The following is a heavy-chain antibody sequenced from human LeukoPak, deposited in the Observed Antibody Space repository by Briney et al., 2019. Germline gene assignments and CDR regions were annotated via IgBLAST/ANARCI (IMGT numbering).Heavy chain of an antibody. J-gene: IGHJ5*02. V-gene: IGHV3-11*06. CDR3: ARDHYYGSGSQNWFDP. Sequence: GGSLRFSGAASGFAFSDYYMSWIRQAPGTGLEWVSYISSSSSYTNYADSVKGRFTISRDNAKNSLYLQMNSLRAEDTAVYYCARDHYYGSGSQNWFDPWGQGTLVTVSS. D-gene: IGHD3-10*01. CDR1: GFAFSDYY. CDR2: ISSSSSYT.